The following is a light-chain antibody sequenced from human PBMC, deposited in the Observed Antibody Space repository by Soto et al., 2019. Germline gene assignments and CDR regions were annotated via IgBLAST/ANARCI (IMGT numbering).Light chain of an antibody. CDR2: GAS. J-gene: IGKJ4*01. CDR3: QQYEDWPPQLT. Sequence: EIMMTQSPATLSVSPGEGATLSCRAGQSVGSNLAWYQQKPGQAPRLLIYGASTRATGVPARFSGSGSGTEFTLTISSLQSEDFAVYYCQQYEDWPPQLTFGGGTKVEIK. CDR1: QSVGSN. V-gene: IGKV3-15*01.